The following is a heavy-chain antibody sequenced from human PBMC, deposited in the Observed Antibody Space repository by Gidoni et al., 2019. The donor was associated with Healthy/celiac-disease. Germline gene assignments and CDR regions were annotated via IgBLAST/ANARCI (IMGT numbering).Heavy chain of an antibody. CDR1: GFTFSSYG. Sequence: QVQLVESGGGVVQPGRSLRLSCAASGFTFSSYGMHWVRQAPGKGLEWVAVIWYDGSNKYYADSVKGRFTISRDNSKNTLYLQMNSLRAEDTAVYYCARESDGYNYDAFDIWGQGTMVTVSS. D-gene: IGHD5-12*01. CDR2: IWYDGSNK. CDR3: ARESDGYNYDAFDI. J-gene: IGHJ3*02. V-gene: IGHV3-33*01.